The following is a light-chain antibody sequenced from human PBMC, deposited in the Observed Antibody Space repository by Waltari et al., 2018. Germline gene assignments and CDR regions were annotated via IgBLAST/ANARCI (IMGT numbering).Light chain of an antibody. J-gene: IGKJ3*01. CDR2: AAS. CDR1: QDIRSW. V-gene: IGKV1D-12*01. Sequence: DIQMTQSPSSVSASVGDRVTITCRASQDIRSWLAWYQQKPGKAPKLLIYAASSLQRGVPSRFRGSGSGKDFTLTISSLQPEDFATYYCQQANTFPFTFGPGTKVDIK. CDR3: QQANTFPFT.